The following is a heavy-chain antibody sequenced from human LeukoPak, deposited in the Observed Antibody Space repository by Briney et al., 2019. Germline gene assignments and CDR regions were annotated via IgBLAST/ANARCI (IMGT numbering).Heavy chain of an antibody. J-gene: IGHJ4*02. D-gene: IGHD1-26*01. Sequence: GGSLRLSCAASGFTFSSYAMSWVRQAPGKGLEWVSSISGSGGSTYYADSVKGRFTISRDNSKNTLYLQMNSLRAEDTAVYYCAKETGSEWQPHSLDYGAKGTRVTV. CDR2: ISGSGGST. CDR3: AKETGSEWQPHSLDY. V-gene: IGHV3-23*01. CDR1: GFTFSSYA.